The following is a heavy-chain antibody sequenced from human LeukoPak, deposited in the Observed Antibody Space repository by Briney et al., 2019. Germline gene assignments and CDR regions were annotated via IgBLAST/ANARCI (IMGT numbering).Heavy chain of an antibody. Sequence: GGSLRLSCPTSGFTFSRYWMSWVRQAPGKGLEWVANIKQDGSEKNYVGSVRGRFTISRDNAKNSVYLQVNSLRTGDTAVYFCARVGRGRAAAGFGAFDIWGQGTRVTVSS. D-gene: IGHD6-13*01. CDR2: IKQDGSEK. CDR3: ARVGRGRAAAGFGAFDI. J-gene: IGHJ3*02. V-gene: IGHV3-7*03. CDR1: GFTFSRYW.